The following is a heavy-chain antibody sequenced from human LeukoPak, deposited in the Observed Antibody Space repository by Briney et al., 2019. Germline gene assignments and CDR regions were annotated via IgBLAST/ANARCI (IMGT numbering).Heavy chain of an antibody. Sequence: ASVKVSCKASGYTFTTYDINWVRQVTGQGLEWMGWINPNSGFSDYAQKLQGRVTMTTDTSTSTAYMELRSLRSDDTAVYYCAREDVLRFFQREKGNYFDYWGQGTLVTVSS. V-gene: IGHV1-8*01. J-gene: IGHJ4*02. D-gene: IGHD3-3*01. CDR3: AREDVLRFFQREKGNYFDY. CDR2: INPNSGFS. CDR1: GYTFTTYD.